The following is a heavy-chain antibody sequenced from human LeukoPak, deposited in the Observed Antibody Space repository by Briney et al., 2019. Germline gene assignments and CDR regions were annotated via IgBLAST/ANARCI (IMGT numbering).Heavy chain of an antibody. V-gene: IGHV1-18*01. CDR1: GYTFTSYG. D-gene: IGHD3-22*01. CDR2: ISAYNGNT. Sequence: ASVKVSCKASGYTFTSYGISWVRQAPGQGLEWMGWISAYNGNTNYAQKLQGRVTMTTDTSTSTAYMELRSLRPDDTAVYYCARVPNYYDSSGYYGDWGQGTLVTVSS. CDR3: ARVPNYYDSSGYYGD. J-gene: IGHJ4*02.